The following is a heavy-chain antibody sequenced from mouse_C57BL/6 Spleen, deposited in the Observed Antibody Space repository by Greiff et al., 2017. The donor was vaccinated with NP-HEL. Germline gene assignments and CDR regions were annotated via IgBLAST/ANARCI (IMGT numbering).Heavy chain of an antibody. CDR1: GYTFTSYW. V-gene: IGHV1-53*01. D-gene: IGHD3-2*02. J-gene: IGHJ3*01. CDR3: ARLQTAQATFAY. Sequence: VQLQQPGTELVKPGASVKLSCKASGYTFTSYWMHWVKQRPGQGLEWIGNINPSNGGTNYNEKFKSKATLTVDKSSSTAYMQLSSLTSEDSAVDYCARLQTAQATFAYWGQGTLVTVSA. CDR2: INPSNGGT.